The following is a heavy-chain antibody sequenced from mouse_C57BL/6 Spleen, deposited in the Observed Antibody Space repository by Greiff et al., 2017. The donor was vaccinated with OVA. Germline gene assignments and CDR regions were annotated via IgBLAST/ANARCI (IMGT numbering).Heavy chain of an antibody. Sequence: QVQLKQPGAELVRPGSSVKLSCKASGYTFTSYWMHWVKQRPIQGLEWIGNIDPSDSETHYNQKFKDKATLTVDKSSSTAYMQLSSLTSEDSAVYYCARSWNYGSSYEAMDYWGQGTSVTVSS. CDR1: GYTFTSYW. CDR3: ARSWNYGSSYEAMDY. D-gene: IGHD1-1*01. CDR2: IDPSDSET. J-gene: IGHJ4*01. V-gene: IGHV1-52*01.